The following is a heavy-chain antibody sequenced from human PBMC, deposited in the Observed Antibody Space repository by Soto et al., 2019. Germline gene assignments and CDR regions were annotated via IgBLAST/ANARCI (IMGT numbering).Heavy chain of an antibody. D-gene: IGHD1-1*01. CDR2: LYDIDGS. CDR1: GFTISGKKY. Sequence: GGSLRLSCAAFGFTISGKKYVAWVRQAPGKGLEWVSALYDIDGSFYADSVEGRFTTSSDSSKTTVYLQMNDLRPDDTAVYYCATWHEREHAYDVWGLGTTVTVSS. CDR3: ATWHEREHAYDV. J-gene: IGHJ3*01. V-gene: IGHV3-53*01.